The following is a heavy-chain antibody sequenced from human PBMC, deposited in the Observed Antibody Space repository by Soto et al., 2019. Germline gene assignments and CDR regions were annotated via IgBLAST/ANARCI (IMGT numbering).Heavy chain of an antibody. Sequence: PGGSLRLSCTAPGFSVTSNYMSWVRQAPGKGLEWVSLIYAGGSTSYADSVKGRFTISRDNSNNTLFLQLNSLRVEDTAVYFCARGTWGISWPNFFDYWGQGVLVTVSS. D-gene: IGHD6-13*01. J-gene: IGHJ4*02. V-gene: IGHV3-53*01. CDR1: GFSVTSNY. CDR2: IYAGGST. CDR3: ARGTWGISWPNFFDY.